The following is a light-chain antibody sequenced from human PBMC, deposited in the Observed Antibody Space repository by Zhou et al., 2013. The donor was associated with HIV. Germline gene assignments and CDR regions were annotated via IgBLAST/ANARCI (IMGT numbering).Light chain of an antibody. CDR3: QQYEHFPLT. Sequence: DIQMTQSPSSLSASVGDRVTITCRASQSISSYLNWYQQKPGKAPKLLIYAASSLQSGVPSRFSGSGSGTDFAFTITSLQPEDTGTYYCQQYEHFPLTFGGGAKVEI. V-gene: IGKV1-33*01. J-gene: IGKJ4*01. CDR1: QSISSY. CDR2: AAS.